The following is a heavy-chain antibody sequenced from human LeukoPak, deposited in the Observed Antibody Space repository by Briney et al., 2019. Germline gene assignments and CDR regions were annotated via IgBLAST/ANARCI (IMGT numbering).Heavy chain of an antibody. V-gene: IGHV4-59*01. CDR1: GDSISSDY. J-gene: IGHJ5*02. CDR3: ARGHGSRFLEWSKNWFDP. CDR2: VHYSGST. Sequence: SETLSLTCTVSGDSISSDYWSWIRQPPGKGLEWIGYVHYSGSTNYNPSLMSRLTISLDTSKNQVSLKLRSVTAADTAVYYCARGHGSRFLEWSKNWFDPWGQGTLVTVSS. D-gene: IGHD3-3*01.